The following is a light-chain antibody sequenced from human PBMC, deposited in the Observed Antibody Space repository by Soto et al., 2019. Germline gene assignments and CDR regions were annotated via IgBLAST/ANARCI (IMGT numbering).Light chain of an antibody. CDR2: EVT. J-gene: IGLJ2*01. Sequence: QSALTQPASVSGSPGQSITISCTGTSRDIGTYNLVYWYQHYAGKAPKLIIYEVTKRPSGISSRFSGSKSGNTASLTITGVQAGDEARYYCRVYDFSTTAFGGGTQLTVL. V-gene: IGLV2-23*02. CDR3: RVYDFSTTA. CDR1: SRDIGTYNL.